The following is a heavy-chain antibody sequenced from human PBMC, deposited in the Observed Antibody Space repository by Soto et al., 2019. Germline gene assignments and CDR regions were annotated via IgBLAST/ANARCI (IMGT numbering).Heavy chain of an antibody. CDR3: ARGGSYGGNSEGEIDY. Sequence: EVQLVESGGGLVQPGGSLRLSCAASGFTVSSNYMSWVRQAPGKGLEWVSVIYSGGSTYYADSVKGRFTISRDNSKNTLHRQMNSLRAEDTAVYYCARGGSYGGNSEGEIDYWGQGTLVTVSS. CDR2: IYSGGST. CDR1: GFTVSSNY. J-gene: IGHJ4*02. D-gene: IGHD4-17*01. V-gene: IGHV3-66*01.